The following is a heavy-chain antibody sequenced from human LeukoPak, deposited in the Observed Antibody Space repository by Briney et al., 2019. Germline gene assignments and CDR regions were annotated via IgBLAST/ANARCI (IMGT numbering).Heavy chain of an antibody. CDR3: ARDCQYYYGSSGYDY. CDR1: GFTFSSYG. Sequence: PGRSVRLSCAASGFTFSSYGMHWVRQAPGKGLEWVAVISYDGSNKYYADSVKGRFTISRDNSKNTLYLQMNSLRAEDTAVYYCARDCQYYYGSSGYDYWGQGTLVTVSS. V-gene: IGHV3-30*03. CDR2: ISYDGSNK. D-gene: IGHD3-22*01. J-gene: IGHJ4*02.